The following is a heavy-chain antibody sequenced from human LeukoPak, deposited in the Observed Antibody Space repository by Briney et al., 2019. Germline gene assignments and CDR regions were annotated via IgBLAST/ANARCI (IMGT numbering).Heavy chain of an antibody. CDR2: IYYSGST. CDR1: GGSISSYY. V-gene: IGHV4-59*08. D-gene: IGHD2-15*01. J-gene: IGHJ4*02. CDR3: ARVWSGYCSGGSCYLFDY. Sequence: ASETLSLTCTVSGGSISSYYWSWIRQPPGKGLEWIGYIYYSGSTNYNPSLKSRVTMSVDTSKNQFSLKLSSVTAADTAVYYCARVWSGYCSGGSCYLFDYWGQGTLVTVSS.